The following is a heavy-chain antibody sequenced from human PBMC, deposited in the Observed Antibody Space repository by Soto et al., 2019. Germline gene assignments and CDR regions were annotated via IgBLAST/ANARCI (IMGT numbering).Heavy chain of an antibody. V-gene: IGHV3-23*01. J-gene: IGHJ4*02. CDR2: ISGSGGNT. CDR3: ASIVRGVQYSY. Sequence: EEQLLESGGGLVQPGGSLRLSCAASGFTFSSYAMSWVRQAPGEGLEWVSGISGSGGNTYYADSVKGRFTISRDNSKNKLYLQMNSLRAEDTAVYYGASIVRGVQYSYWGQGTLVTVSS. D-gene: IGHD3-10*01. CDR1: GFTFSSYA.